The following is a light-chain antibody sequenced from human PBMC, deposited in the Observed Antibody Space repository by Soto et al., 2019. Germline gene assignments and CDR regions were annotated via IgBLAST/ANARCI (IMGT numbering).Light chain of an antibody. CDR1: SSDVGGYNY. CDR2: EVT. Sequence: QSVLTQPASVSGSPGQSITISCTGTSSDVGGYNYVSWYQQHPGKAPKLMIYEVTNRPSGVSNRFSGSKSGNTASLTISGLQTEDEGDYYCSSYTSNNYVVFGGGTKLTVL. V-gene: IGLV2-14*01. CDR3: SSYTSNNYVV. J-gene: IGLJ2*01.